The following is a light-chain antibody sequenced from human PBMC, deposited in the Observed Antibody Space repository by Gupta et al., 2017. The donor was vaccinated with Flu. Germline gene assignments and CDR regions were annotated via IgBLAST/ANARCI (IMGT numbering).Light chain of an antibody. CDR2: EVS. V-gene: IGLV2-14*01. CDR1: SSDVGVYNY. CDR3: SSYTSSSPWV. Sequence: QSALTQPAPVSGSPGQSITISCTGTSSDVGVYNYVSWYQQHPGKAPKLMIYEVSNRPAGVSNRFSGSKSGNTASLTISGRQAEDEADYYCSSYTSSSPWVFGGGTKLTVL. J-gene: IGLJ3*02.